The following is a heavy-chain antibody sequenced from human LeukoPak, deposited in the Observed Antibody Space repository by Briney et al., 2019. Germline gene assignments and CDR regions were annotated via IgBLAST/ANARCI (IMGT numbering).Heavy chain of an antibody. CDR3: ARPYSSSWYGAGWFDP. CDR1: GYTFTNYA. V-gene: IGHV1-18*01. CDR2: ISAYNGNT. J-gene: IGHJ5*02. Sequence: GASVKVSCKASGYTFTNYAISWVRQAPGQGLEWMGWISAYNGNTNYAQKLQGRVTMTTDTSTSTAYMELRSLRTDDTAVYYCARPYSSSWYGAGWFDPWGQGTLVTVSS. D-gene: IGHD6-13*01.